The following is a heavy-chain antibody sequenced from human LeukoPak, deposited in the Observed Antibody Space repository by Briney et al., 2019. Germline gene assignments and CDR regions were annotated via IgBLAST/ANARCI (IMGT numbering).Heavy chain of an antibody. CDR3: ARDPHSYYYDRSGYKYYFNY. CDR1: GYTFTNYG. Sequence: ASVKVSCKASGYTFTNYGINWVRQAPGQGLEWMGWISAYNGNTNYAQKLQGRVTMTTDTSTSTAYMDLRSLRSDDTAVYYCARDPHSYYYDRSGYKYYFNYWGQGTLVTVSS. V-gene: IGHV1-18*01. CDR2: ISAYNGNT. J-gene: IGHJ4*02. D-gene: IGHD3-22*01.